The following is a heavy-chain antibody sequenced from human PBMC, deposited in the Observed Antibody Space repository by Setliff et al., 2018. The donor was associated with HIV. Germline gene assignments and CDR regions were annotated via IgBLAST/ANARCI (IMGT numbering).Heavy chain of an antibody. J-gene: IGHJ4*02. CDR1: GGSLGNSNYY. CDR3: ARHGNQWRVTIDY. D-gene: IGHD6-19*01. Sequence: PSETLSLTCTVSGGSLGNSNYYWGWIRQPPGKGLEWIGSMSYSGSTYYNPSLKSRVTISVDTSKKQFSLKLSSVTAADTAVYYCARHGNQWRVTIDYWGQGTLVTVSS. CDR2: MSYSGST. V-gene: IGHV4-39*01.